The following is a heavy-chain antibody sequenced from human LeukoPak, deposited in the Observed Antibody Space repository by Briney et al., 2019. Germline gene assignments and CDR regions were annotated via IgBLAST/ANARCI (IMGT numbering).Heavy chain of an antibody. CDR1: GFTFSGSA. CDR3: TRDGPASDNWNYYFDY. J-gene: IGHJ4*02. Sequence: GGSLRLSCAASGFTFSGSAMHWVRQASGKGLEWVGRIRSKANSYATAYAASVKGRFTISRDDSENTPYLQMSSLKTDDTAVYFCTRDGPASDNWNYYFDYWGQGTLVTVSS. V-gene: IGHV3-73*01. CDR2: IRSKANSYAT. D-gene: IGHD1-7*01.